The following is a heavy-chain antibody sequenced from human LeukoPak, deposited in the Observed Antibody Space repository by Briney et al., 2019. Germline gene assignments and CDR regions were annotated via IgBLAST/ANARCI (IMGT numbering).Heavy chain of an antibody. CDR1: GFTFSSYG. Sequence: GRSLRLSCAASGFTFSSYGMHWVRQAPGKGLEWVAVIWYDGSNKYYADSVKGRFTISRDNSKNTLYLQMNSLRAEDTAVYYCAKGIYDSSGYWTTFDYWGQGTLVTVSS. V-gene: IGHV3-33*06. CDR3: AKGIYDSSGYWTTFDY. CDR2: IWYDGSNK. D-gene: IGHD3-22*01. J-gene: IGHJ4*02.